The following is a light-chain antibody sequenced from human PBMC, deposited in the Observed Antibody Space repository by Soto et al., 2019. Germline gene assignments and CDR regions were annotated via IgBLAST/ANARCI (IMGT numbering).Light chain of an antibody. V-gene: IGKV3-11*01. CDR2: DAS. CDR3: QQRGNWPLT. CDR1: QSISSY. J-gene: IGKJ4*01. Sequence: EIVLTQSPATLSLSPGERATLSCRASQSISSYLGWYQQKPGQAPRLLIYDASNRATGIPARFSGSGSGTDFTLTISSLEPEDFAVYYCQQRGNWPLTFGGGTKVEIK.